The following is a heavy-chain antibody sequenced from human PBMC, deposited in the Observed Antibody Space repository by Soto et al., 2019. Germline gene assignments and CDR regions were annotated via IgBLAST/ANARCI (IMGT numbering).Heavy chain of an antibody. D-gene: IGHD1-1*01. CDR3: ARDPLGTTGTTSAFDI. Sequence: GGSLRLSCAASGFTFSIYAMHWVRHAPGKGLEWVAVISYDGSNKYYADSVKGRFTISRDNSKNTLYLQMNSLRAEDTAVYYCARDPLGTTGTTSAFDIWGQGTMVTVSS. CDR1: GFTFSIYA. CDR2: ISYDGSNK. J-gene: IGHJ3*02. V-gene: IGHV3-30-3*01.